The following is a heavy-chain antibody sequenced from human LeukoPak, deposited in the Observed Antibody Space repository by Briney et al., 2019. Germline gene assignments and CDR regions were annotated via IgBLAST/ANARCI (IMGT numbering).Heavy chain of an antibody. J-gene: IGHJ4*02. D-gene: IGHD3-22*01. CDR1: GGSFSGYY. V-gene: IGHV4-34*01. CDR2: INHSGST. Sequence: SETLSLTCAVYGGSFSGYYWSWIRQPPGKGLEWIGEINHSGSTNYNPTLKSRVTISVDTSKNQFSLKLSSVTAADTAVYYCARALSYYYDSSAGYWGQGTLVTVSS. CDR3: ARALSYYYDSSAGY.